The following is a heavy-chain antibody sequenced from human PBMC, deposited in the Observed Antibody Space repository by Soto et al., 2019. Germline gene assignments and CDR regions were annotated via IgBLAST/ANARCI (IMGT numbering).Heavy chain of an antibody. CDR1: GFTFSSYT. D-gene: IGHD2-15*01. CDR2: ITATGGST. J-gene: IGHJ4*02. V-gene: IGHV3-23*01. CDR3: AKGLSGGFRVDY. Sequence: VGSLRLSCAASGFTFSSYTMSWVRQAPGRGLEWVSSITATGGSTYNAGSVKGRFTISRDNSKNTLYMQMNSLRAEDTAVYYCAKGLSGGFRVDYWGQGTLVTVS.